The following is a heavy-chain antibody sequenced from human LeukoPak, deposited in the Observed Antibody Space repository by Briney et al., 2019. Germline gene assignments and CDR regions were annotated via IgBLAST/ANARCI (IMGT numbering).Heavy chain of an antibody. Sequence: GGSLRLSCAVSGLTLSRYWMTWVRQAPGKGLEWVANIKEDGSEKYYVDSVKGRFAISRDNAKNSLYLQMNSLRAEGTAVYYCAELGITMIGGVWGKGTTVTISS. J-gene: IGHJ6*04. V-gene: IGHV3-7*01. CDR1: GLTLSRYW. CDR3: AELGITMIGGV. CDR2: IKEDGSEK. D-gene: IGHD3-10*02.